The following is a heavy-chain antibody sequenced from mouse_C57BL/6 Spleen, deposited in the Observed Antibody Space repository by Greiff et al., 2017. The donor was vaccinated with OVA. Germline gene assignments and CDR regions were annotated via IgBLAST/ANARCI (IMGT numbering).Heavy chain of an antibody. Sequence: VQLQQSVAELVRPGASVTLSCTASGFNIKNTYMHWVKQRPEQGLEWIGRIDPANGTTKSAPQFPGQATITADPSSNTAYLQRSSLTSEDTAIYYCARSAPLYGSSYSFAYWGQGTLVTVSA. CDR1: GFNIKNTY. J-gene: IGHJ3*01. D-gene: IGHD1-1*01. CDR3: ARSAPLYGSSYSFAY. CDR2: IDPANGTT. V-gene: IGHV14-3*01.